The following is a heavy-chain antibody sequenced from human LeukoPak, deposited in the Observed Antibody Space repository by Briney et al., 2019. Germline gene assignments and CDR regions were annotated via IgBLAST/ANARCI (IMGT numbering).Heavy chain of an antibody. CDR1: GYTFTGYY. J-gene: IGHJ6*02. CDR3: ARDSSGYDFWSGYYNYYYGMDV. Sequence: ASVKVSCKASGYTFTGYYMHWVRQAPGQGLEWMGWINPNSGGTNYAQKFQCRVTMTRDTSISTAYMELSRLRSDDTAVCYCARDSSGYDFWSGYYNYYYGMDVWGQGTTVTVSS. D-gene: IGHD3-3*01. V-gene: IGHV1-2*02. CDR2: INPNSGGT.